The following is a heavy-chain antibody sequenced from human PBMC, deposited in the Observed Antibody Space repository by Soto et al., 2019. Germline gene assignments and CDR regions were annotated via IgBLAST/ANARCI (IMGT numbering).Heavy chain of an antibody. CDR2: INDIGSST. J-gene: IGHJ6*03. CDR1: GFTCSNYA. Sequence: GGSLGLSCPASGFTCSNYAMSWVRQAPGKGLEWVSGINDIGSSTYYPDSVKGRFTISRDNSKNTLYLQMNSLRAEDTAVYFCAKGITGIYMGVWGKGTTVTVSS. D-gene: IGHD1-20*01. CDR3: AKGITGIYMGV. V-gene: IGHV3-23*01.